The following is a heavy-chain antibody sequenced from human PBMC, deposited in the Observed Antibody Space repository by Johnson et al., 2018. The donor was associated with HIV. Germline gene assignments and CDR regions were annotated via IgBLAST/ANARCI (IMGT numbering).Heavy chain of an antibody. CDR1: GFTFSSYG. V-gene: IGHV3-30*02. CDR2: IRYVGSNK. Sequence: ASGFTFSSYGMHWVRQAPGKGLEWVAFIRYVGSNKYYADSVKGRFTISRDNSKNTLYLQMNSLRVEDTAVYYCAKGYLTSIAARQPDAFDIWGQGTMVTVSS. CDR3: AKGYLTSIAARQPDAFDI. J-gene: IGHJ3*02. D-gene: IGHD6-6*01.